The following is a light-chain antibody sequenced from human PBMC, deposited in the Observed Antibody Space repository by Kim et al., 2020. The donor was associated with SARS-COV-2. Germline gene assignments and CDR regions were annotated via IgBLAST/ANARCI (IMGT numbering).Light chain of an antibody. CDR1: QSVSSGY. CDR3: QQYSNLIT. Sequence: EIVLTQSPGTLSLSPGERATLSCRASQSVSSGYLAWHQWKPGQAPRLLIYGASIRATGIPDRFSGSGSGTDFTLTISRLEPEDFAVYYCQQYSNLITVGQGTRLEIK. V-gene: IGKV3-20*01. J-gene: IGKJ5*01. CDR2: GAS.